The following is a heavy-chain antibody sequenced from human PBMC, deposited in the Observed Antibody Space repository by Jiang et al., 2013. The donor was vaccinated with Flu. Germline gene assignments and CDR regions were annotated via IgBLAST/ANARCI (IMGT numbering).Heavy chain of an antibody. CDR3: ARASVIDY. Sequence: SISSSSSYIYYADSVKGRFTISRDNAKNSLYLQMNSLRAEDTAVYYCARASVIDYWGQGTLVTVSS. CDR2: ISSSSSYI. V-gene: IGHV3-21*01. D-gene: IGHD6-6*01. J-gene: IGHJ4*02.